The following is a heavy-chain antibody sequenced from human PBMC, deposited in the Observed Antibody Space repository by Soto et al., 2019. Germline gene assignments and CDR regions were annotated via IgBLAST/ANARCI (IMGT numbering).Heavy chain of an antibody. CDR3: ARGRGSYSPGFDY. CDR2: ISSSSSTI. Sequence: EVQLVESGGGLVQPGGSLRLSCAASGFTFSSYSMNWVRQAPGKGLEWVSYISSSSSTIYYADSVKGRFTISRDNVKNSLYLQMNSLRAEDTAVYYCARGRGSYSPGFDYWGQGTLVTVSS. D-gene: IGHD1-26*01. V-gene: IGHV3-48*01. CDR1: GFTFSSYS. J-gene: IGHJ4*02.